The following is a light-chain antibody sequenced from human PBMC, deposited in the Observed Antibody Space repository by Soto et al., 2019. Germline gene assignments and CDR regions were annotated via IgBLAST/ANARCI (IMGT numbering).Light chain of an antibody. J-gene: IGKJ4*01. Sequence: EIEMTQSQATLSVSPGEGANLSCSTSQSVSSNLVWYQQKPGQGPRLLIFCSSTRATGIAARFSGSGSGAEFSLTSGALQSEDFGIYYCQQYSNWPLTFGGENKVGVK. CDR2: CSS. CDR1: QSVSSN. CDR3: QQYSNWPLT. V-gene: IGKV3-15*01.